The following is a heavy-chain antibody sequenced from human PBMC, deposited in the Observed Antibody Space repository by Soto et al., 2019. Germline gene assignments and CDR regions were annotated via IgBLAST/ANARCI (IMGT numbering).Heavy chain of an antibody. V-gene: IGHV3-21*01. CDR1: GFTFSTYS. CDR2: ISSSSGRV. CDR3: AGRYCSNGVCPFDS. J-gene: IGHJ4*02. D-gene: IGHD2-8*01. Sequence: PGGSLRLSCAASGFTFSTYSMNWVRQAPGKGLEWVSSISSSSGRVYYADSVKGRFTISRDNAKNSLFLQMNSLRAEDTAVYYCAGRYCSNGVCPFDSWGQGTLVTVSS.